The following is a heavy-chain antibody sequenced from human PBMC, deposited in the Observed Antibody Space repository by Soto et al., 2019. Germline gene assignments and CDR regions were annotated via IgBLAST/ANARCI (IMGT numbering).Heavy chain of an antibody. D-gene: IGHD1-26*01. CDR1: NFSISSGYY. CDR3: ARTHSGSYYSVFNH. V-gene: IGHV4-38-2*01. CDR2: IYRSGTT. J-gene: IGHJ4*02. Sequence: SETLSLTCVVSNFSISSGYYWGWFRQSPGKGLEWIASIYRSGTTSYNPSLKSRVTISVDPSKNQFSLMLTAVTAADTAVYYCARTHSGSYYSVFNHWGRGSLVTVSS.